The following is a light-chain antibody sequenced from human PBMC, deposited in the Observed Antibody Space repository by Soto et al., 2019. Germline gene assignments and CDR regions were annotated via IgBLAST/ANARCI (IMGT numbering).Light chain of an antibody. CDR2: SSI. CDR3: AAWDDSLNGVV. V-gene: IGLV1-44*01. Sequence: QSVLTQPPSASATPGQRVTISCSGSSSNIGRRFVYWYQHLPGTAPKLLIYSSILRPSGVPDRFSGSKSGTSASLAISGLQSEDEADYYCAAWDDSLNGVVFGGGTKLTVL. J-gene: IGLJ2*01. CDR1: SSNIGRRF.